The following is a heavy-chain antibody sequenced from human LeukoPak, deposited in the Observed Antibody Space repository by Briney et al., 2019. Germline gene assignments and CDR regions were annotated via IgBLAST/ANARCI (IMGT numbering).Heavy chain of an antibody. Sequence: GASVKVSCKASGYTFTGYYMHWVRQAPGQGLEWMGWINTNSGGTNYAQKFQGWVTMTRDTSISTAYMELRSLRSDDTAVYYCARGRAEYQPFDPWGQGTLVTVSS. CDR3: ARGRAEYQPFDP. CDR1: GYTFTGYY. J-gene: IGHJ5*02. D-gene: IGHD2-2*01. V-gene: IGHV1-2*04. CDR2: INTNSGGT.